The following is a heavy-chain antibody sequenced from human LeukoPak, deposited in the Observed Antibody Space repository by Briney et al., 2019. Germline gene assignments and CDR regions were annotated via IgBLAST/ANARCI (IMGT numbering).Heavy chain of an antibody. CDR1: GFTFSSYE. V-gene: IGHV3-48*03. CDR2: ISSSGSTI. Sequence: SGGSLRLSCAASGFTFSSYEMNWVRQAPGKGLEWVSYISSSGSTIYYADSVKGRFTISRDNAKNSLYLQMNSLRAEDTAVYYCARESPYFDYWGQGTLVTVSS. J-gene: IGHJ4*02. CDR3: ARESPYFDY.